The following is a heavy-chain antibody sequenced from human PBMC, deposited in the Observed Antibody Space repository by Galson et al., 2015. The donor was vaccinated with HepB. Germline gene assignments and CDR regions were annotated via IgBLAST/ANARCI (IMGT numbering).Heavy chain of an antibody. D-gene: IGHD3-3*01. V-gene: IGHV3-7*03. CDR1: GFTFSSYW. Sequence: SLRLSCAASGFTFSSYWMSWVRQAPGKGLEWVANIKQDGSEKYYVDSVKGRFTISRDNAKNSLYLQMNSLRAEDTAVYYCARDPAISDGEWPYYYYGMDVWGQGTTVTVSS. J-gene: IGHJ6*02. CDR2: IKQDGSEK. CDR3: ARDPAISDGEWPYYYYGMDV.